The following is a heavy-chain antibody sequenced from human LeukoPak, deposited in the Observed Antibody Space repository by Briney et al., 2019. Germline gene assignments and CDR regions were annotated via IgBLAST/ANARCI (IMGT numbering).Heavy chain of an antibody. CDR3: AKSRSSITSCCNY. CDR2: ISVSGGST. V-gene: IGHV3-23*01. J-gene: IGHJ4*02. D-gene: IGHD2-2*01. CDR1: GFTFNNYA. Sequence: PGGSLRLSCAASGFTFNNYAMSCVRQPLGKGLECVSAISVSGGSTYYADSARGRFTISRDNSKNTLYMQKNSVRAEDRAVYYCAKSRSSITSCCNYWGQGTLVTVSS.